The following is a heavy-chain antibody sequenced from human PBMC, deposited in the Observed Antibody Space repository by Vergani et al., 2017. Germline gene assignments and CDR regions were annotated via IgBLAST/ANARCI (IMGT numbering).Heavy chain of an antibody. CDR3: ASVVTIFGVHYNYCYYYMDV. D-gene: IGHD3-3*01. V-gene: IGHV4-4*02. CDR2: IYHSGST. Sequence: QVQLQESGPGLVKPSGTLSLTCAVSGGSISSSNWWSWVRQPPGKGLEWIGEIYHSGSTNYNPSLKSRVTISVDKSKNQFSLKLSSVTAADTAVYYCASVVTIFGVHYNYCYYYMDVWGKGTTVTVSS. J-gene: IGHJ6*03. CDR1: GGSISSSNW.